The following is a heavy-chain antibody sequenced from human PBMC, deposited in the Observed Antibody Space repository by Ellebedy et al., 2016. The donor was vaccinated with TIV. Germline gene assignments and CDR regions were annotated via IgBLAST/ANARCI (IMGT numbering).Heavy chain of an antibody. CDR1: GDSIDGYY. J-gene: IGHJ3*02. Sequence: SETLSLXCTVSGDSIDGYYWNWVRQPPGKGLEWIGYSYYSGTTDYNPSLESRVTIQVDRSKNQISLRLRSVAAEDTAIYYCARDRALDAFDIWGPGTMVTVS. V-gene: IGHV4-59*13. CDR2: SYYSGTT. CDR3: ARDRALDAFDI.